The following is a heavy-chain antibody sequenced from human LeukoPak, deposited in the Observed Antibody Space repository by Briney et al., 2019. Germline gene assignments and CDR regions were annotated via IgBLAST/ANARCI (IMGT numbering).Heavy chain of an antibody. CDR2: ISSDGGST. CDR3: ARGRGLKSYYFYMNV. Sequence: GGSLRLSCAASGFAFSTYAMHWVRQGPGKGLEYVSVISSDGGSTYYANSVKGRFTISRDNSKNTLYLQMVSLRADDMAVYYCARGRGLKSYYFYMNVWGKGTTVSVSS. CDR1: GFAFSTYA. D-gene: IGHD5-24*01. V-gene: IGHV3-64*01. J-gene: IGHJ6*03.